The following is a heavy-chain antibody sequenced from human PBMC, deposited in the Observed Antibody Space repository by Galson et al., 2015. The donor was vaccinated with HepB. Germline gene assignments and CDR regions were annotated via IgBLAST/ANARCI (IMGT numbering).Heavy chain of an antibody. V-gene: IGHV3-74*01. CDR3: ARGAARGAFDI. Sequence: SLRLSCAASGFTFSSYWMHWVRQAPGKGLVWVSRINSDGSSTSYADSVKGRFTISRDNAKNTLYLQMNSLRAEDTAVYYCARGAARGAFDIWGQGTMVTVSS. D-gene: IGHD6-6*01. J-gene: IGHJ3*02. CDR1: GFTFSSYW. CDR2: INSDGSST.